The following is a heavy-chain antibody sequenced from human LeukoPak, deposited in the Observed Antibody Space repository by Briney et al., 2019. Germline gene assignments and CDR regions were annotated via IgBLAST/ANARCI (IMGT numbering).Heavy chain of an antibody. J-gene: IGHJ6*03. V-gene: IGHV3-74*01. Sequence: SCKASGYTFRSFPLHWVRQAPGKGLVWVARINSAESSTNYADSVKGRFTISRDNAKNTLYLQMNSLGAEDTAVYYCARVGIVVVPAADIPNYYYYMDVWGKGTTVTVSS. CDR2: INSAESST. CDR3: ARVGIVVVPAADIPNYYYYMDV. CDR1: GYTFRSFP. D-gene: IGHD2-2*03.